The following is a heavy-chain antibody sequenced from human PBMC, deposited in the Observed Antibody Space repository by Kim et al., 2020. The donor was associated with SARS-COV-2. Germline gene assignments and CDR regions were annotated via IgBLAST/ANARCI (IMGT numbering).Heavy chain of an antibody. CDR2: INHSGST. D-gene: IGHD1-7*01. J-gene: IGHJ4*02. CDR1: GGSFSGYY. V-gene: IGHV4-34*01. CDR3: ARAVAGTTSSYFDY. Sequence: SETLSLTCAVYGGSFSGYYWSWIRQPPGKGLEWIGEINHSGSTNYNPSLKSRVTISVDTSKNQFSLKLSSVTAADTAVYYCARAVAGTTSSYFDYWGQGTLVTVSS.